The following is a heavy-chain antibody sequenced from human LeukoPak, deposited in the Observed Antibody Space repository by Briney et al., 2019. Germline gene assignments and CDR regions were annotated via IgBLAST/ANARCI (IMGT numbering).Heavy chain of an antibody. CDR1: GFTVSSNY. Sequence: GGSLRLSCAASGFTVSSNYMSWVRQAPGKGLEWVSVIYSGGSTYYADSVKGRFTISRDNSKDKLYLQMNSLRAEDTAVYYCARDAVPIMVRGVIGTYYFDYWGQGTLVTVSS. CDR2: IYSGGST. D-gene: IGHD3-10*01. V-gene: IGHV3-66*02. J-gene: IGHJ4*02. CDR3: ARDAVPIMVRGVIGTYYFDY.